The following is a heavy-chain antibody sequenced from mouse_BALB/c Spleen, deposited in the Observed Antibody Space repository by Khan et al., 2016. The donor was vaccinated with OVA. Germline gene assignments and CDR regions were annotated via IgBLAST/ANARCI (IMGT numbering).Heavy chain of an antibody. V-gene: IGHV1-77*01. D-gene: IGHD1-1*01. Sequence: QVQLKQSGPVLVKPGASVKMSCKAPGYTFTDYIINWVRQRTGQGLEWIGQIYPGSGSTYYNEKFKGKATLTADKSSNTAYMQLRSLTSEDSAVYFCGRSGYGSLGYWGQGTTLTVSS. CDR2: IYPGSGST. CDR3: GRSGYGSLGY. J-gene: IGHJ2*01. CDR1: GYTFTDYI.